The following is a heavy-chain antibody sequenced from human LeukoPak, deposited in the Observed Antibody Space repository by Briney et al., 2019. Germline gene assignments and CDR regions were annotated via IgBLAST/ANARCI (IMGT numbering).Heavy chain of an antibody. J-gene: IGHJ4*02. V-gene: IGHV3-66*01. CDR3: ARDRYTMVRGVRVRLAR. Sequence: PGGSLRLSCAASGFTVSSNYMSWVRQAPGKGLEWVSVIYSGGSTYYADSVKGRFTISRDKYKNTLYLQMNSLRAEDTAVYYCARDRYTMVRGVRVRLARWGQGTLVTVSS. D-gene: IGHD3-10*01. CDR1: GFTVSSNY. CDR2: IYSGGST.